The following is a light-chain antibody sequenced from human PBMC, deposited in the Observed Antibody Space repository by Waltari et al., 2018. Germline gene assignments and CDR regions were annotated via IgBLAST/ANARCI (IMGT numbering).Light chain of an antibody. J-gene: IGLJ3*02. CDR1: TPNIGNNY. Sequence: QSVLTQAPSVSAAPGQTVTISCSGTTPNIGNNYVSWYQQLPGAAPKIVIYEDKRRPLGIPDRFSGSKSGASATLGITGLQTGDEADYYCGSWDSSLGIGVLGGGTRLTVL. CDR3: GSWDSSLGIGV. CDR2: EDK. V-gene: IGLV1-51*01.